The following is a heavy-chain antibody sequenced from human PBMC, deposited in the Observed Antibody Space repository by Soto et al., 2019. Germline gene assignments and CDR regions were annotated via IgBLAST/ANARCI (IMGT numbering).Heavy chain of an antibody. CDR2: INHSGST. J-gene: IGHJ6*02. V-gene: IGHV4-34*01. CDR1: GGSFSGYY. Sequence: KPSETLSLTCAVYGGSFSGYYWSWIRQPPGKGLEWIGEINHSGSTNYNPSLKSRVTISVDTSKNQFSLKLSSVTAADTAVYYCARATIFGVVIGMDVWGQGTTVTVSS. CDR3: ARATIFGVVIGMDV. D-gene: IGHD3-3*01.